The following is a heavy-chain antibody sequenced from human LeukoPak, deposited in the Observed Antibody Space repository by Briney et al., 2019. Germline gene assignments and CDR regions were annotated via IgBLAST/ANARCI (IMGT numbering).Heavy chain of an antibody. D-gene: IGHD3-22*01. V-gene: IGHV4-59*01. CDR1: GGSISSYY. CDR3: AGQYYYDSSGYYSHFDY. Sequence: SETLSLTCTVSGGSISSYYWSWIRQPPGKGLEWIGYIYYSGSTNYNPSLKSRVTISVDTSKSQFSLKLSSVTAADTAVYYCAGQYYYDSSGYYSHFDYWGQGTLVTVSS. J-gene: IGHJ4*02. CDR2: IYYSGST.